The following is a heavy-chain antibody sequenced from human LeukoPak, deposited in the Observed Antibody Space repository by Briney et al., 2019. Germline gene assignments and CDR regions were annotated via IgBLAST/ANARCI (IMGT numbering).Heavy chain of an antibody. V-gene: IGHV3-23*01. Sequence: GGSLRLSCAASGFRFSDFTMTWVRQAPGKGPEWVSAIGGRGGSTYYADSVGGRFTISRDNSKDMVYLQMNSLKVEDTAAYYCGKEGGAWGQGTKVTVSS. CDR1: GFRFSDFT. D-gene: IGHD3-16*01. CDR2: IGGRGGST. J-gene: IGHJ5*02. CDR3: GKEGGA.